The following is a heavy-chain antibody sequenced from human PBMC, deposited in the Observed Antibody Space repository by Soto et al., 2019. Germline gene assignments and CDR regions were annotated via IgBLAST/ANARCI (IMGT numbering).Heavy chain of an antibody. CDR3: ASPSSGWSLGGMDV. Sequence: SVKVSCKASGGTFSSYAISWVRQAPGQGLEWMGGIIPIFGTANYAQKFQGRVTITADKSTSTAYMELSSPRSEDTAVYYCASPSSGWSLGGMDVWGQGTTVTVSS. V-gene: IGHV1-69*06. CDR1: GGTFSSYA. CDR2: IIPIFGTA. D-gene: IGHD6-19*01. J-gene: IGHJ6*02.